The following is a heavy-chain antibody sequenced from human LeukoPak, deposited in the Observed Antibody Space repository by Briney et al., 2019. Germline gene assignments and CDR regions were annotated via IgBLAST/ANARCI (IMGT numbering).Heavy chain of an antibody. V-gene: IGHV1-2*02. Sequence: ASVKVSCKASGYTFTGYYMHWVRQAPGQGLEWMGWINPNSGGTNYAQKFQGRVTMTRDTPISTAYMELSRLKSDDTAVYYCARARGLAVAGVYYFDYWGQGTLVTVSS. J-gene: IGHJ4*02. CDR1: GYTFTGYY. D-gene: IGHD6-19*01. CDR2: INPNSGGT. CDR3: ARARGLAVAGVYYFDY.